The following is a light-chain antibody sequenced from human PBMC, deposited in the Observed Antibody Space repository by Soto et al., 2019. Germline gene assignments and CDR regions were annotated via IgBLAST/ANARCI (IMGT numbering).Light chain of an antibody. CDR1: SSNIRAGYD. J-gene: IGLJ1*01. V-gene: IGLV1-40*01. CDR2: GNS. Sequence: QSVLTQPPSVSGAPGQRVTISCTGSSSNIRAGYDVHWYQQLPGTAPKFLIYGNSNRPSGVPDRFSGSKSGTSASLAITGLQAEDEADYYCQSYDSSLSGFYVFGTGTKVTVL. CDR3: QSYDSSLSGFYV.